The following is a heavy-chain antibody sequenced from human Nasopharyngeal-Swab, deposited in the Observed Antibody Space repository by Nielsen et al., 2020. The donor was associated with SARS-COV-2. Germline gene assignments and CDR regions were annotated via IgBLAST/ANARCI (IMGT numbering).Heavy chain of an antibody. CDR3: AHRLPLYDGMDV. Sequence: SGPTLLKPTQTLTLTCTFSGFPLTTSPVGVGWIRQPPGKALEWLALIYWDDDKRYSPSLKSRLTITKDTSKNQVVLTMTNMDPVDTATYYCAHRLPLYDGMDVWGQGTTVTVSS. CDR2: IYWDDDK. J-gene: IGHJ6*02. D-gene: IGHD2-8*01. V-gene: IGHV2-5*02. CDR1: GFPLTTSPVG.